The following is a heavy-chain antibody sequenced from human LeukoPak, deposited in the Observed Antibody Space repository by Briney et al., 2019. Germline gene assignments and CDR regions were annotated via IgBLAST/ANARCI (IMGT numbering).Heavy chain of an antibody. Sequence: MPSETLPLTCAVYGGTFSGYYWSWIRQPPGKGLEWIGEINHSGSTNYNPSLKSRVTISVDTSKNQFSLKLSSVTAADTGVYYCASMVVVAATRFDYWGQGTLVTVSS. CDR3: ASMVVVAATRFDY. D-gene: IGHD2-15*01. V-gene: IGHV4-34*01. CDR1: GGTFSGYY. J-gene: IGHJ4*02. CDR2: INHSGST.